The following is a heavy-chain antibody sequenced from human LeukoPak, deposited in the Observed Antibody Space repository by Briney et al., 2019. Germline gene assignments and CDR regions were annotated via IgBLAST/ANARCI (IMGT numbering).Heavy chain of an antibody. J-gene: IGHJ5*02. CDR3: ARRAPGGDYGRDLNWFDP. D-gene: IGHD4-17*01. CDR2: IYPGDSDT. Sequence: GESLKISCKGSGYSFTSYWIGWVRQMPGKGPEWMGIIYPGDSDTRYSPSVQGQVTISADKSISTAYLQWSSLKASDTAMYYCARRAPGGDYGRDLNWFDPWGQGTLVTVPS. CDR1: GYSFTSYW. V-gene: IGHV5-51*01.